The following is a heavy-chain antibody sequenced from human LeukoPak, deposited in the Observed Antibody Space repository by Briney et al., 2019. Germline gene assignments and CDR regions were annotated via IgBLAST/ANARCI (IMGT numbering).Heavy chain of an antibody. CDR3: ARTGDCSGGSCYGNWFDL. CDR1: GGSISSYY. J-gene: IGHJ5*02. D-gene: IGHD2-15*01. Sequence: PSETLSLTCTVPGGSISSYYWSWIRQPPGKGLGWIGYIYYSGSTNYNPSLKSRVTISVDTSKNKFSLKLSYVPAADTALYYCARTGDCSGGSCYGNWFDLWGQGTLVTVSS. V-gene: IGHV4-59*01. CDR2: IYYSGST.